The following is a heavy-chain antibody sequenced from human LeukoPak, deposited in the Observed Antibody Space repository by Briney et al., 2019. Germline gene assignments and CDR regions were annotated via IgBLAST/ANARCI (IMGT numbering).Heavy chain of an antibody. CDR3: ARDMGGYDSSGYYLPNSDY. CDR2: ISGSGGST. V-gene: IGHV3-23*01. CDR1: GFTFTHYA. D-gene: IGHD3-22*01. Sequence: AGSLRLSCAASGFTFTHYAMSWVRQAPGKGLEWVSTISGSGGSTYYADSVKGRFTISRDNAKNSLYLQMNSLRAEDTAVYYCARDMGGYDSSGYYLPNSDYWGQGTLVTVSS. J-gene: IGHJ4*02.